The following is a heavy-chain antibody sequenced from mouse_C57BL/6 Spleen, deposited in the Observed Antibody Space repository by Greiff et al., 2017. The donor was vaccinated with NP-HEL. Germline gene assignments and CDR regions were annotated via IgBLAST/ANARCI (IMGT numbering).Heavy chain of an antibody. CDR3: ARFRYFSWYFDV. CDR2: IWSGGST. Sequence: VQLQQSGPGLVQPSQRLSITCTVSGFSLTSYGVHWVRQSPGKGLEWLGVIWSGGSTDYNAAFISRLSISKDNSKSQVFFKMNSLQADDTAIYYWARFRYFSWYFDVWGTGTTVTVSS. D-gene: IGHD1-1*01. J-gene: IGHJ1*03. V-gene: IGHV2-2*01. CDR1: GFSLTSYG.